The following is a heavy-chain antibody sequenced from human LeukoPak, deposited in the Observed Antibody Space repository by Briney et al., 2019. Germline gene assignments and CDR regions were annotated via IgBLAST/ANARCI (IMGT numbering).Heavy chain of an antibody. D-gene: IGHD3-3*01. CDR1: GYAFAYYG. CDR3: QRVTIFGVVIDFDY. J-gene: IGHJ4*02. V-gene: IGHV1-18*01. CDR2: ISLNNGNT. Sequence: GASVKVSCKASGYAFAYYGITWVRQAPGQGLEWVGWISLNNGNTHYTKYAQKFQGRVTLTADTSTATAYMELRGLRSDDTAVYYCQRVTIFGVVIDFDYWGQGTLVAVSS.